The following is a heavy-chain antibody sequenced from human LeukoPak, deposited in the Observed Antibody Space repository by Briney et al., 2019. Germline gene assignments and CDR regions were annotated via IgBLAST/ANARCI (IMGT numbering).Heavy chain of an antibody. J-gene: IGHJ4*02. CDR1: GYTFTGYY. CDR2: INPNSGGT. Sequence: ASVKVSGKASGYTFTGYYMHWVRQAPGQGLEWMGWINPNSGGTNYAQKFQGRVTMTRDTSISTAYMELSRLRSDDTAVYYCARFYCSGGSCYAEGGFDYWGQGTLATVSS. CDR3: ARFYCSGGSCYAEGGFDY. V-gene: IGHV1-2*02. D-gene: IGHD2-15*01.